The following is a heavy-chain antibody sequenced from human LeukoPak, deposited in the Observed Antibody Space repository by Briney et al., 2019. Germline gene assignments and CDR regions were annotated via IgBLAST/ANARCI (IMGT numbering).Heavy chain of an antibody. Sequence: GGSLRLSCAASGFTFNTYAMHWVRQAPGKGLEWVASVRYDGSYKYYVDSVKGRFTISRDNSKNTLYLQMNSLRAEDTAVYYCAKDLVARGDYWGQGTLVTVSS. CDR2: VRYDGSYK. CDR1: GFTFNTYA. J-gene: IGHJ4*02. V-gene: IGHV3-30*02. D-gene: IGHD5-12*01. CDR3: AKDLVARGDY.